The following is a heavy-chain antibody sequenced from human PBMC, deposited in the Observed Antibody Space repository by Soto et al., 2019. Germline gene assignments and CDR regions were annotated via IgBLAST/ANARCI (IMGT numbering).Heavy chain of an antibody. V-gene: IGHV4-34*01. CDR3: ARGRGVVVPAAMGRWFDP. CDR1: GGSFSGYY. D-gene: IGHD2-2*01. CDR2: INHSGST. J-gene: IGHJ5*02. Sequence: TSETLSLTCAVYGGSFSGYYWSWIRQPPGKGLEWIGEINHSGSTNYNPSLKSRVTISVDTSKNQFSLKLSSVTAADTAVYYCARGRGVVVPAAMGRWFDPWGQGTLVTVSS.